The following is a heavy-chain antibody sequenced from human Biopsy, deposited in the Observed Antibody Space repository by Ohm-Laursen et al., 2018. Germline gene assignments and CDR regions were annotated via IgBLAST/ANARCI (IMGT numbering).Heavy chain of an antibody. J-gene: IGHJ6*02. CDR3: ARDWGGDYGGNIDYYYFYGMDV. Sequence: SLRLSCAAPGFTFSDYCMSWVRQAPGQGLEWLSYISRSGSIIDYADSVKGRFTISRDNAQNTLYLQMNSLRADDTAVYYCARDWGGDYGGNIDYYYFYGMDVWGQGTTVTVSS. CDR1: GFTFSDYC. CDR2: ISRSGSII. D-gene: IGHD4-23*01. V-gene: IGHV3-11*01.